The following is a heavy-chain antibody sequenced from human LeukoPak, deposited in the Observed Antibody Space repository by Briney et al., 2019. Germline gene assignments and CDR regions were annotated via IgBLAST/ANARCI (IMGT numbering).Heavy chain of an antibody. CDR3: AKRAARLEYYFDY. CDR1: GFTFSSYA. D-gene: IGHD6-6*01. CDR2: ISYDGSNK. V-gene: IGHV3-30-3*02. J-gene: IGHJ4*02. Sequence: PGRSLRLSCAASGFTFSSYAMHWVRQAPGKGLEWVAVISYDGSNKYYADSVKGRFTISRDNSKNTLYLQMNSLRAEDTAVYYCAKRAARLEYYFDYWGQGTLVTVSS.